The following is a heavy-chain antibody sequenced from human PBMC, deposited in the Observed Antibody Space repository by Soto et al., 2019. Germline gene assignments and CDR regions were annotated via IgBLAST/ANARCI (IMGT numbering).Heavy chain of an antibody. CDR2: IWYDGSNK. CDR3: ARDPGGRYCSSTSCYGNNWFDP. J-gene: IGHJ5*02. Sequence: PGGSLRLSCAASGFTFSSDGMHWVRQAPGKGLEWVAVIWYDGSNKYYADSVKGRFTISRDNSKNTLYLQMNSLRAEGTAVYYCARDPGGRYCSSTSCYGNNWFDPWGQGTLVTVSS. D-gene: IGHD2-2*01. CDR1: GFTFSSDG. V-gene: IGHV3-33*01.